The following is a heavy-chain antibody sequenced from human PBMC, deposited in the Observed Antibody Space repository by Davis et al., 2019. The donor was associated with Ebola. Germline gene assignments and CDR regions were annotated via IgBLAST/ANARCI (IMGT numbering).Heavy chain of an antibody. Sequence: PGGSLRLSCAASGFTFSSYAMSWVRQAPGKGLEWVSAISGSGGSTYYADSVKGRFTISRDNSKNTLYLQMNSLRAEDTAVYYCAKAGFLGHPRGYYMDVWGKGTTVTVSS. CDR2: ISGSGGST. D-gene: IGHD3-3*01. J-gene: IGHJ6*03. CDR1: GFTFSSYA. V-gene: IGHV3-23*01. CDR3: AKAGFLGHPRGYYMDV.